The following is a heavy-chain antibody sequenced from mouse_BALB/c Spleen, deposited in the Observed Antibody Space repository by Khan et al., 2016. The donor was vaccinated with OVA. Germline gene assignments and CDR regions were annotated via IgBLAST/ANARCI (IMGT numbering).Heavy chain of an antibody. CDR2: ISSLAYSI. J-gene: IGHJ4*01. CDR3: ARSWAMDY. V-gene: IGHV5-15*02. CDR1: GFTFSDYG. Sequence: EVKLMESGGGLVQPGGSRKLSCAASGFTFSDYGLAWVRQAPGKGPEWVAFISSLAYSIYYADTVTGRFTISRENATNTLYLEMSSLRSEDTAMYYCARSWAMDYWGQGTSVTVSS.